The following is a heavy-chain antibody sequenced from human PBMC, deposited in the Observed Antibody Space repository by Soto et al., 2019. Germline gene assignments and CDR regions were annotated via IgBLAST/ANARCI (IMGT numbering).Heavy chain of an antibody. CDR2: IYYSGST. CDR1: GGSISSSSYY. Sequence: SETLSLTCTVSGGSISSSSYYWGWIRQPPGKGLEWIGSIYYSGSTYYNPSLKSRVTISVDTSKNQFSLKLSSVTAADTAVYYCARGQQLARDWFDPWGQGTLVTVSS. V-gene: IGHV4-39*01. CDR3: ARGQQLARDWFDP. D-gene: IGHD6-13*01. J-gene: IGHJ5*02.